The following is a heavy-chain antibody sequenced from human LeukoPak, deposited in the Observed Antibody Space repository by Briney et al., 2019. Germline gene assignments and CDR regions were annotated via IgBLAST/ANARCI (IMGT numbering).Heavy chain of an antibody. Sequence: VSVKVPCKASGYILPSYYVHWVRQAPAQGLEWMGMIIHRDGFTSYAQKFQGRVTMPRDMSTSTDYKELSSLRSEDTAVYYCARVSYDILTGYPNWFDPWGQGTLVTVSP. J-gene: IGHJ5*01. D-gene: IGHD3-9*01. V-gene: IGHV1-46*01. CDR2: IIHRDGFT. CDR3: ARVSYDILTGYPNWFDP. CDR1: GYILPSYY.